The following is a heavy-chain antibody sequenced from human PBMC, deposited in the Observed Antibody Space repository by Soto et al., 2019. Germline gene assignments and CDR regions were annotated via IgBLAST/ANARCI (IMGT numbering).Heavy chain of an antibody. CDR1: GFTFSSYA. V-gene: IGHV3-30-3*01. CDR3: ASGSGAYFDY. Sequence: GGSLRLSCAASGFTFSSYAMHWVRQAPGKGLEWVAVISYDGSNKYYADSVKGRFTISRDNSKNTLYLQMNSLRAEDTAVYYCASGSGAYFDYWGQGTLVTVSS. CDR2: ISYDGSNK. J-gene: IGHJ4*02. D-gene: IGHD2-15*01.